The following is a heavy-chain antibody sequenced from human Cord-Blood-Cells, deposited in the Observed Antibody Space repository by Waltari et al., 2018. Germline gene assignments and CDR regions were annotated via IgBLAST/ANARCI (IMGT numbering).Heavy chain of an antibody. D-gene: IGHD7-27*01. Sequence: QVQLVPSGAEVTKPGASVQVSCQASGYTFTGSYMHWLRQAPGQGLEWMGWINPNSVGTNYAQKFQGRVTMTRDTSISTAYMELSRLRSDDTAVYYCASGRPNWDDAFDIWGQGTMVTVSS. CDR3: ASGRPNWDDAFDI. V-gene: IGHV1-2*02. CDR2: INPNSVGT. CDR1: GYTFTGSY. J-gene: IGHJ3*02.